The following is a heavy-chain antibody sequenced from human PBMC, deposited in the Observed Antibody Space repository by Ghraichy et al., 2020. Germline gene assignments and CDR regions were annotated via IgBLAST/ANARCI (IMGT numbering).Heavy chain of an antibody. Sequence: ASVKVSCKASGYTIGSYEIHWVRQATGQGLEWMGWMNPNSGKTGFAEKFQGRVTMTRDTSIFTAYMDLNSLRSEDTAVYYCARGVYSGSYDFWGQGTLVTVSS. D-gene: IGHD1-26*01. CDR1: GYTIGSYE. J-gene: IGHJ4*02. CDR3: ARGVYSGSYDF. V-gene: IGHV1-8*01. CDR2: MNPNSGKT.